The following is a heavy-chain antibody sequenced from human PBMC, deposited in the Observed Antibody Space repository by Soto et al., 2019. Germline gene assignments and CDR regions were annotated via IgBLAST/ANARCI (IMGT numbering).Heavy chain of an antibody. Sequence: SETLSLTCTVSGGSISSSSYYWGWIRQPPGKGVEWIGSIYYSGSTYYNPSLKSRVTISLDTSKNQFSLKLSSVTAADTAVYYCARALYYASGSPTWGWLDPWGQGTLVTVSS. D-gene: IGHD3-10*01. CDR1: GGSISSSSYY. CDR2: IYYSGST. V-gene: IGHV4-39*01. J-gene: IGHJ5*02. CDR3: ARALYYASGSPTWGWLDP.